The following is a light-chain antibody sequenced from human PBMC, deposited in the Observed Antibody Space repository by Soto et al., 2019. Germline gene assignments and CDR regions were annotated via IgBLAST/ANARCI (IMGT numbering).Light chain of an antibody. CDR3: QQSYTTPT. CDR2: AAS. J-gene: IGKJ1*01. Sequence: DIQLTQSPSSLSASVGDRVTIACRASQNINIYLNWYQHKPGKAPNLLINAASSLQSGVPSRFSGSGSWTDFTLTISSRQPEDFATYYCQQSYTTPTFGQGTKVEIK. V-gene: IGKV1-39*01. CDR1: QNINIY.